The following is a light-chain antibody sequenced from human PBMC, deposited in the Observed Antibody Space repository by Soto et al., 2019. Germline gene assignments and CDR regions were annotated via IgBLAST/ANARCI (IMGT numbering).Light chain of an antibody. CDR1: SSDVGGYNY. CDR2: DVS. V-gene: IGLV2-14*01. Sequence: QSALTQPASVSGSPGQSIPISCTGTSSDVGGYNYVSWYQQHPGKAPKLMIYDVSNRPSGVSNRFSGSKSGNTASLTIYGLQAEDEADYYCSSYTSSSTLEVFGTGTKLTVL. CDR3: SSYTSSSTLEV. J-gene: IGLJ1*01.